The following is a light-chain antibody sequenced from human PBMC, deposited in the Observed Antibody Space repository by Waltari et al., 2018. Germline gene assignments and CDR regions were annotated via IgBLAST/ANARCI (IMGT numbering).Light chain of an antibody. CDR2: STD. CDR1: SPRTYA. Sequence: SSELTQDPAVSVALGQTVTITCQGDSPRTYAPDPYQQRPGQAPTLVLCSTDDRPPGIPDRFSGSSSRDTASLTITDTQAEDEAAYYCSSRDPTINAVVFGGGTKLTVL. CDR3: SSRDPTINAVV. V-gene: IGLV3-19*01. J-gene: IGLJ2*01.